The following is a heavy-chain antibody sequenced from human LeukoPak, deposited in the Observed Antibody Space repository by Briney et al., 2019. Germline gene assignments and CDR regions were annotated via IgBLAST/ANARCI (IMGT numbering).Heavy chain of an antibody. CDR3: ARGLRNYYDSSGLDAFDI. V-gene: IGHV3-7*01. Sequence: GSLRLSCAASGFTFSSYWMSWVRQAPGKGLEWVANIKQDGSEKYYVDSVKGRFTISRDNAKNSLYLQMNSLRAEDTAVYYCARGLRNYYDSSGLDAFDIWGQGTMVTVSS. CDR1: GFTFSSYW. J-gene: IGHJ3*02. D-gene: IGHD3-22*01. CDR2: IKQDGSEK.